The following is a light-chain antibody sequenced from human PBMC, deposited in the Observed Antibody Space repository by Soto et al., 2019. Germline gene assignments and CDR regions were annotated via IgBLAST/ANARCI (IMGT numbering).Light chain of an antibody. CDR2: DAS. V-gene: IGKV3-20*01. J-gene: IGKJ1*01. Sequence: EIVMTQSPATLSVSPWERATLSCRASQSVSSNLAWYQQKPGQAPRLLIYDASNRATGIPARFSGSGSGTDFTLTISRLEPEDFAVYYCQQYGSSPWTFGQGTKV. CDR3: QQYGSSPWT. CDR1: QSVSSN.